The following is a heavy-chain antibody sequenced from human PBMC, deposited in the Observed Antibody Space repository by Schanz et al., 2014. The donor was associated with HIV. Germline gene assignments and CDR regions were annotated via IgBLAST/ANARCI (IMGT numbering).Heavy chain of an antibody. CDR1: GFTFNDYY. Sequence: QVQLVESGGGLVKPGGSLRLSCAASGFTFNDYYMTWIRQAPGKGLEWVSYISDTGTTTYYADSVNGRFTISRDNAKNSMFLQMNSLRAEDTAVYYCARDRPVNSYCSNGVCYPLWGQGTLVTVSS. CDR3: ARDRPVNSYCSNGVCYPL. J-gene: IGHJ4*02. CDR2: ISDTGTTT. V-gene: IGHV3-11*01. D-gene: IGHD2-8*01.